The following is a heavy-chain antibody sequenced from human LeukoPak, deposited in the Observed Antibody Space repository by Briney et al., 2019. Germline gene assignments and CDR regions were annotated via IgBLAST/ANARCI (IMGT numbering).Heavy chain of an antibody. CDR2: ISAYNGNT. Sequence: ASVTVSCKASGYTFTSYGISWVRQAPGQGLEWMGWISAYNGNTNYAQKLQGRVTMTTDTSTSTAYMELRSLRSDDTAVYYCAREKHYYGSGSYLDYWGQGTLVTVSS. D-gene: IGHD3-10*01. J-gene: IGHJ4*02. V-gene: IGHV1-18*01. CDR3: AREKHYYGSGSYLDY. CDR1: GYTFTSYG.